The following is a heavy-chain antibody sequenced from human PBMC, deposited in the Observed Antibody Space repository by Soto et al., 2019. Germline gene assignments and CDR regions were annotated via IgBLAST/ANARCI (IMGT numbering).Heavy chain of an antibody. J-gene: IGHJ4*02. CDR1: GFIFSSYG. Sequence: QVQLVESGGGVVQPGRSLRLSCAASGFIFSSYGMHWVRQAAGKGLEWVAVISYDGSNKYYVDSVKGRFTISRDNSKNTLYLQMNSLRAEDTAVYYCAKDTYYYDSSGYYVFDYWGQGTLVTVSS. CDR2: ISYDGSNK. CDR3: AKDTYYYDSSGYYVFDY. V-gene: IGHV3-30*18. D-gene: IGHD3-22*01.